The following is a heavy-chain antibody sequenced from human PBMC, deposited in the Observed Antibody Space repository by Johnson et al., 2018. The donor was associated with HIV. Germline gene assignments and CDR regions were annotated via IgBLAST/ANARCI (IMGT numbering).Heavy chain of an antibody. V-gene: IGHV3-66*01. J-gene: IGHJ3*02. Sequence: VQLVESGGGLVQPGGSLRLSCAASGFTVSSNYMSWVRQAPGKGLEWVSVIYSGGSTYYADSVKGRFTISRDNSKNTLYLQMNSLRAEDTALYYCAKGWIVGATKGEVDAFDIWGQGTMVTVSS. CDR3: AKGWIVGATKGEVDAFDI. D-gene: IGHD1-26*01. CDR2: IYSGGST. CDR1: GFTVSSNY.